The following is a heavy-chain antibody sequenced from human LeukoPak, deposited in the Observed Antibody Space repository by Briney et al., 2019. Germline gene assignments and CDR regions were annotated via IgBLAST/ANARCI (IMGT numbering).Heavy chain of an antibody. V-gene: IGHV3-21*01. CDR1: GFTFSSYS. CDR2: ISSSSSYI. J-gene: IGHJ3*02. D-gene: IGHD6-6*01. CDR3: ARESRGAFDI. Sequence: GGSLGLSCAASGFTFSSYSMNWVRQAPGKGLEWVSSISSSSSYIYYADSVKGRFTISRDNAKNSLYLQMNSLRAEDTAVYYCARESRGAFDIWGQGTTVTVSS.